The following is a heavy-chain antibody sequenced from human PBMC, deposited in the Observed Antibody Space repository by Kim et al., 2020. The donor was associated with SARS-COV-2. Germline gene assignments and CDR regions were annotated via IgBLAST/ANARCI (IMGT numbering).Heavy chain of an antibody. V-gene: IGHV3-30*18. CDR2: ISYDGSNK. CDR3: AKDNANRGWEYYFDY. J-gene: IGHJ4*02. D-gene: IGHD3-10*01. Sequence: GGSLRLSCAASGFTFSSYGMHWVRQAPGKGLEWVAVISYDGSNKYYADSVKGRFTISRDNSKNTLYLQMNSLRAEDTAVYYCAKDNANRGWEYYFDYWGQGTQVTVSS. CDR1: GFTFSSYG.